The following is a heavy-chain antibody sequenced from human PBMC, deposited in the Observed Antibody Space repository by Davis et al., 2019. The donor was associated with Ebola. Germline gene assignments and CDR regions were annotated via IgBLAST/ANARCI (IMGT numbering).Heavy chain of an antibody. CDR3: ASGGGVDY. V-gene: IGHV4-34*01. CDR1: GGSFSGHY. J-gene: IGHJ4*02. CDR2: INHSGST. D-gene: IGHD3-10*01. Sequence: SQTLSLTCAVYGGSFSGHYWSWIRQPPGKGLEWIGEINHSGSTHYNPSLKSRVTLSVDTSKNQFSLKLSSVTAADTAVYYCASGGGVDYWGQGTLVTVSS.